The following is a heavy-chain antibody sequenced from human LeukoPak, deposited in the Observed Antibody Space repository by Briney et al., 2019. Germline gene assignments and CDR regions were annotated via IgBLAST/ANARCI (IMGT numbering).Heavy chain of an antibody. D-gene: IGHD2-15*01. Sequence: GGSLRLSCAASGFTFSDYEMNWVRQAPGKGLEWISSVGRSGSPVYNADSLKGRFSISRDNAKNSLYLQMNSLRAEDMALYYCAKGRERVAATGLDPWGQGTLVTVSS. CDR2: VGRSGSPV. V-gene: IGHV3-48*03. J-gene: IGHJ5*02. CDR1: GFTFSDYE. CDR3: AKGRERVAATGLDP.